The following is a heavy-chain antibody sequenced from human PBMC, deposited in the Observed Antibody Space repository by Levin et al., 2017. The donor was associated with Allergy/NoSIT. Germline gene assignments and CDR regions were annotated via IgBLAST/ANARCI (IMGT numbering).Heavy chain of an antibody. V-gene: IGHV3-48*03. CDR3: ASGPISDF. CDR2: INEGGDTI. D-gene: IGHD5-24*01. CDR1: GFAFSTYE. J-gene: IGHJ4*02. Sequence: SCEASGFAFSTYEMTWVRQAPGKGLEWVSYINEGGDTIYYAAPVKGRFTISRDNAKNSLYLQMNSLRAEDTAIYYCASGPISDFWGQGTLVTVSS.